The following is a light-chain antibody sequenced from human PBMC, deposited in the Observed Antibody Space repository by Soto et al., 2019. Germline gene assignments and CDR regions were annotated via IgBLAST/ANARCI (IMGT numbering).Light chain of an antibody. CDR2: TTS. CDR1: QSISTY. V-gene: IGKV1-39*01. CDR3: QQSYSRQRT. J-gene: IGKJ1*01. Sequence: IPVTTASSSVSTYVADEGTITCRASQSISTYLNWYLQKPGKAPNLLIYTTSILESGGPSRFSGSGSGTDFTLTISILQPEDCAPGSCQQSYSRQRTFGQGTKVDIK.